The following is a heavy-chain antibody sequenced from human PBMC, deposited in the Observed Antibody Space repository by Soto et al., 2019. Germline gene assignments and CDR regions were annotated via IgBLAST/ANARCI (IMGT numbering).Heavy chain of an antibody. CDR1: GYNFVNYG. Sequence: QVQLVQSGDEMKKPGASVRVSCKASGYNFVNYGIAWVRQAPGQGLEWMGWISPYTGDTHSASKVQGRLTMTPDTSTSTAYMDLGSLTSDDTAVYYCAMVDNYVTPTPQDVWGQGITVT. J-gene: IGHJ6*02. CDR3: AMVDNYVTPTPQDV. CDR2: ISPYTGDT. D-gene: IGHD3-16*01. V-gene: IGHV1-18*01.